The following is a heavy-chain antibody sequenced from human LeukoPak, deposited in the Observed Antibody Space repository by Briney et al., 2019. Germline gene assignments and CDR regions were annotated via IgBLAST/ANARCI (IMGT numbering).Heavy chain of an antibody. Sequence: GASVKVSCKASGGTFSSYAISWVRQAPGQGLEWMGWISAYNGNTNYAQKLQGRVTMTTDTSTSTAYMELRSLRSDDTAVYYCARVEVGGYYFDYWGQGTLVTVSS. CDR1: GGTFSSYA. V-gene: IGHV1-18*01. J-gene: IGHJ4*02. CDR3: ARVEVGGYYFDY. CDR2: ISAYNGNT. D-gene: IGHD2-15*01.